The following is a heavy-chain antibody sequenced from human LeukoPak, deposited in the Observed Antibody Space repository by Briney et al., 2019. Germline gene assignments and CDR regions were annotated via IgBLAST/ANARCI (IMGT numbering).Heavy chain of an antibody. CDR3: ARDSAYGLLDY. CDR1: GFTFSRHG. Sequence: GGSLRLSCAASGFTFSRHGMHWVRQAPGKGLEWVAVIWYDGSNKNYADSVKGRFTISRDNSKNTLYLQVNSLRAEDTAVYYCARDSAYGLLDYWGQGTLVTVSS. V-gene: IGHV3-33*01. D-gene: IGHD3-16*01. CDR2: IWYDGSNK. J-gene: IGHJ4*02.